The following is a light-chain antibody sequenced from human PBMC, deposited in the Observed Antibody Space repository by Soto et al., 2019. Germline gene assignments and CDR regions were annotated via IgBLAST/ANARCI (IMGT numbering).Light chain of an antibody. V-gene: IGKV1-39*01. Sequence: DIQMTQSPSSLSASVGDRVTITCRTSQSVSIYVNWYQQKPGKAPILLIYASSSLQSGVPSRFSGSGSGTDFTLTISSLEPEDFATYYCQHFYTYPHTFGQGTKVEV. CDR3: QHFYTYPHT. CDR2: ASS. CDR1: QSVSIY. J-gene: IGKJ2*01.